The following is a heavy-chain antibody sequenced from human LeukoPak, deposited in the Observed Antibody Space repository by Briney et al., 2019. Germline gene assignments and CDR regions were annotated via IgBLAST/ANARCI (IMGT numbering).Heavy chain of an antibody. Sequence: ASVKVSCKASAYVFASYTLSWVRQAPGQGLEWMGWISPDNGNTNYAQNLQGRVTMTTDTSTSTAYMELRSLRSDDTAVYFCGTIPHGDHSYFDYWGQGTLVTVSS. CDR3: GTIPHGDHSYFDY. CDR1: AYVFASYT. J-gene: IGHJ4*02. D-gene: IGHD4-17*01. CDR2: ISPDNGNT. V-gene: IGHV1-18*01.